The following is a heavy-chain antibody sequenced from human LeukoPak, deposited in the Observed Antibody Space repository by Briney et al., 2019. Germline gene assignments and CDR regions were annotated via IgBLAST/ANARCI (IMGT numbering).Heavy chain of an antibody. CDR1: GLTVSSKY. J-gene: IGHJ4*02. V-gene: IGHV3-66*01. CDR3: ARDSGTGGVTFDY. Sequence: GGSLRLSCAAPGLTVSSKYRSWVRQAPGKGLEWVSVIYSGGTTYYADSVKGRFTISRDNSKNTLYLQMNSLRAEDTAVYYCARDSGTGGVTFDYWGQGALVTVSS. CDR2: IYSGGTT. D-gene: IGHD3-16*01.